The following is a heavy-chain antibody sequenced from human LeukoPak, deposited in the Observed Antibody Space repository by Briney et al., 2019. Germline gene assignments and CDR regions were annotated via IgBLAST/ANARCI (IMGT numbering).Heavy chain of an antibody. Sequence: SETLSLTCTVSGGSISSYYWSWIRQPPGKGLEWIVYIYYSGSTNYNPSLKSRVTISLDTSKNQFSLKLSSVTAADTAVYYCARTTEGGYTYDYFYYYYMDVWGKGTTVTISS. J-gene: IGHJ6*03. D-gene: IGHD5-18*01. CDR3: ARTTEGGYTYDYFYYYYMDV. V-gene: IGHV4-59*01. CDR1: GGSISSYY. CDR2: IYYSGST.